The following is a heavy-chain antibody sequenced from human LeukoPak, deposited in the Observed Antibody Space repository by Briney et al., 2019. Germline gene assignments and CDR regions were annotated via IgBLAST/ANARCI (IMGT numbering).Heavy chain of an antibody. CDR1: GFTFSSYW. D-gene: IGHD3-22*01. CDR3: AKRSKGGDSTGYYYYFDL. Sequence: GGSLRLSCAASGFTFSSYWMHWVRQAPGKGLVWVSRINSDGSSTSYADSVKGRFTISRDNAKNTLYLQMNSLRAEDTAVYYCAKRSKGGDSTGYYYYFDLWGRGTLVTVSS. V-gene: IGHV3-74*01. CDR2: INSDGSST. J-gene: IGHJ2*01.